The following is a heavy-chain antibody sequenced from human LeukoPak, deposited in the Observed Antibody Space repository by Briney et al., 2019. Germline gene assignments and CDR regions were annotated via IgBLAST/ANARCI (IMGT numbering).Heavy chain of an antibody. D-gene: IGHD6-13*01. Sequence: SETLSLTCTVSGGSISSYYWSWIRQPPGKGLEWIGYIYYSGSTNYNPPLKRRVTISVDTSKNQSSLKLSSVPAADTAVYYCAREGTSSSWSWFDPWGQGTLVTVSS. CDR1: GGSISSYY. CDR3: AREGTSSSWSWFDP. CDR2: IYYSGST. V-gene: IGHV4-59*01. J-gene: IGHJ5*02.